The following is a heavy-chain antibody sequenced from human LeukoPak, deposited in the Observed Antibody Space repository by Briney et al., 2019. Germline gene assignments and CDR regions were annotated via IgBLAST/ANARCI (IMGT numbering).Heavy chain of an antibody. CDR3: ATYRQVLLPFES. J-gene: IGHJ4*02. CDR2: INSDSIWI. CDR1: GFSFRTYS. D-gene: IGHD2-8*02. V-gene: IGHV3-21*04. Sequence: GGSPRLSCAASGFSFRTYSMNWVRQAPGKGLEWVSSINSDSIWIYYADSVRGRFTISRDNSKSTLSLQMNSLRAEDTAIYYCATYRQVLLPFESWGQGTLVTVSS.